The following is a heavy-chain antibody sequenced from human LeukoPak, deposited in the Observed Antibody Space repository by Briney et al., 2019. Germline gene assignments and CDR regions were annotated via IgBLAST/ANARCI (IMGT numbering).Heavy chain of an antibody. V-gene: IGHV4-34*01. CDR1: GGSFSGYY. CDR2: INHSGST. CDR3: ARGRIAAAGGPSSWFDP. J-gene: IGHJ5*02. Sequence: PSETLSLTCAVYGGSFSGYYWSRIRQPPGKGLEWIGEINHSGSTNYNPSLKSRVTISVDTSKNQFSLKLSSVTAADTAVYYCARGRIAAAGGPSSWFDPWGQGTLVTVSS. D-gene: IGHD6-13*01.